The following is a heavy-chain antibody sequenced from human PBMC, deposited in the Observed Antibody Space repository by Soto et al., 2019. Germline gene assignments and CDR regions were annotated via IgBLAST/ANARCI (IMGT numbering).Heavy chain of an antibody. CDR2: MDYSGST. Sequence: SETLSLTCTVSGGFISSSSHYWGWIRQPPGKGLEWMGSMDYSGSTYYNSSLKSRVTISMDASKNQFSLKLSSVTAADTAVYHCARHFEGDYVELRFGGLDYWGQGTLVTVSS. J-gene: IGHJ4*02. CDR1: GGFISSSSHY. CDR3: ARHFEGDYVELRFGGLDY. V-gene: IGHV4-39*01. D-gene: IGHD4-17*01.